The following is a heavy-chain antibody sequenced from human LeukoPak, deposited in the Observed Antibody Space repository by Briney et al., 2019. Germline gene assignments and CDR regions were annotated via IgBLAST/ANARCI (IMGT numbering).Heavy chain of an antibody. D-gene: IGHD3-22*01. V-gene: IGHV4-39*01. J-gene: IGHJ4*02. CDR3: ARWRYYDSSGYPSWYFDY. CDR1: GGSISSSSYY. Sequence: PSETLSLTCTVSGGSISSSSYYWGWIRQPPGKGLEWIGSIYYSGSTYYNPSLKSRVTISVDTSKNQFSLKLSSVTAADTAVYYCARWRYYDSSGYPSWYFDYWGQGTLVTVSS. CDR2: IYYSGST.